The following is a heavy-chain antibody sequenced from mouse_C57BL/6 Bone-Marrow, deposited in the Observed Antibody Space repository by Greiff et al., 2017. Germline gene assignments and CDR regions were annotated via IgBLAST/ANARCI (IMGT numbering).Heavy chain of an antibody. J-gene: IGHJ4*01. D-gene: IGHD1-1*01. V-gene: IGHV5-12*01. Sequence: DVHLVESGGGLVQPGGSLKLSCAASGFTFSDYYMYWVRQTPEKRLEWVAYISNGGGSTYYPDTVKGRFTISRDNAKNTLYLQMSRLKSEDTAMYYCARHYYGSSPYYYAMDDWGQGTSVTVSS. CDR2: ISNGGGST. CDR3: ARHYYGSSPYYYAMDD. CDR1: GFTFSDYY.